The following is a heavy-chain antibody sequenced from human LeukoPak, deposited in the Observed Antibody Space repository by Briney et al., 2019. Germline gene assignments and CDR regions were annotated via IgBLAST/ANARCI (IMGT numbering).Heavy chain of an antibody. CDR2: IYYSGGT. D-gene: IGHD6-13*01. CDR1: GGSISSSSYY. V-gene: IGHV4-39*07. CDR3: AREGLYSSSWLDY. J-gene: IGHJ4*02. Sequence: SETLSLTCTVSGGSISSSSYYWGWIRQPPGKGLEWIGTIYYSGGTSYNPSLKSRVTISVDTSKNQFSLKLSSVTAADTAVYYCAREGLYSSSWLDYWGQGTLVTVSS.